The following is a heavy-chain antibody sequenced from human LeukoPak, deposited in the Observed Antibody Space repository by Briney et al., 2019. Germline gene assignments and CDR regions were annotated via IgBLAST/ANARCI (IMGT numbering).Heavy chain of an antibody. CDR3: ARDRCSSTSCYCDY. J-gene: IGHJ4*02. D-gene: IGHD2-2*01. V-gene: IGHV3-21*01. CDR1: GVTFSSYS. CDR2: ISSSSSYI. Sequence: GGSLRLSCAASGVTFSSYSMNWVRQAPGKGLEWVSSISSSSSYIYYADSVKGRLTISKDNAKNSLYLKMNSLRAEDTAVYYCARDRCSSTSCYCDYWGQGTLVTVSP.